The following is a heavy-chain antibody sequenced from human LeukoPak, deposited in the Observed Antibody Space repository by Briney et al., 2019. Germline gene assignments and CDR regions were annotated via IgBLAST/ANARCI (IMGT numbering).Heavy chain of an antibody. CDR2: IYYSGSA. J-gene: IGHJ3*02. D-gene: IGHD6-25*01. V-gene: IGHV4-59*01. CDR3: ARRQRGDAFDI. CDR1: GGSISSYY. Sequence: SSETLSLTXTVSGGSISSYYWSWIRQPPGKGLEWIGYIYYSGSANYNPSLKSRVTISVDTSKNQFSLKLSSVTAADTAVYYCARRQRGDAFDIWGQGTMVTVSS.